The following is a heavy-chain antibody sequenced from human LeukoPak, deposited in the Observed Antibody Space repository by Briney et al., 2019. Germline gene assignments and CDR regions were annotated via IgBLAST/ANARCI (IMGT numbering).Heavy chain of an antibody. CDR3: ARGPTRAIGFDI. CDR2: IYSSGST. Sequence: TSQTLSPTCSVSGDSISSGTYYWSWVRQPAGKGLEWIGRIYSSGSTNYNPSLKSRAALSVDTSKNQFSLKLSSVTAADTAVYYCARGPTRAIGFDIWGQGTTVTVS. J-gene: IGHJ3*02. D-gene: IGHD1-1*01. CDR1: GDSISSGTYY. V-gene: IGHV4-61*02.